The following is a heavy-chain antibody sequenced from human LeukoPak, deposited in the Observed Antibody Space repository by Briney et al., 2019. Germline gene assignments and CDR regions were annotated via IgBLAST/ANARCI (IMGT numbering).Heavy chain of an antibody. D-gene: IGHD2-2*01. CDR1: GFTFSGYS. CDR3: ARAQGYCSSTSCSFDY. CDR2: ISNSGSYI. V-gene: IGHV3-21*06. J-gene: IGHJ4*02. Sequence: GGSLRLSCAASGFTFSGYSMNWVRQNPGKGLEWVSSISNSGSYIYYADSVEGRFTISRDNAKNSLYLNMNSLRAEDTAVYYCARAQGYCSSTSCSFDYWGQGTLVTVSS.